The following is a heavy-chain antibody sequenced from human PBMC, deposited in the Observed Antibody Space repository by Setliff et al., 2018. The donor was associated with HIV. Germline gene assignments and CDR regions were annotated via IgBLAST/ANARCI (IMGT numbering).Heavy chain of an antibody. CDR2: IGSGNIE. J-gene: IGHJ4*02. CDR3: VREGLWFGESH. Sequence: GGSLRLSCAASGFTFSTYSMNWVRQAAGKGLEWVSYIGSGNIEHYADSVKGRFTISRDNAKNSLYLQMNSLRVEDTAIYYCVREGLWFGESHWGQGTLVTVSS. CDR1: GFTFSTYS. D-gene: IGHD3-10*01. V-gene: IGHV3-48*01.